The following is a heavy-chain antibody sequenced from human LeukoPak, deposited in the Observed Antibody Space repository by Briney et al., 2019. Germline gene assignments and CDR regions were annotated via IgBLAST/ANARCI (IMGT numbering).Heavy chain of an antibody. V-gene: IGHV4-59*01. D-gene: IGHD6-19*01. J-gene: IGHJ6*02. CDR1: GGSISSYY. CDR2: IYYSGST. Sequence: SETLSPTCTVSGGSISSYYWSWIRQPPGKGLEWIGYIYYSGSTNYNPSLKSRVTISVDTSKNQFSLKLSSVTAADTAVYYCARSYGSGWYYYYGMDVWGQGTTVTVSS. CDR3: ARSYGSGWYYYYGMDV.